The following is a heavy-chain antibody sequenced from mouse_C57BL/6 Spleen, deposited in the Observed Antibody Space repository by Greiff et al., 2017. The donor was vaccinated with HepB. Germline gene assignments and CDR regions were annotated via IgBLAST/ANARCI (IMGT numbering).Heavy chain of an antibody. V-gene: IGHV5-6*01. CDR1: GFTFSSYG. J-gene: IGHJ4*01. Sequence: EVQLVESGGDLVKPGGSLKLSCAASGFTFSSYGMSWVRQTPDKRLEWVATISSGGSYTYYPDSVKGRFTISRDNAKNTLYLQMSSLKSEDTAMYYCARRWDYDYYAMDYWGQGTSVTVSS. CDR3: ARRWDYDYYAMDY. D-gene: IGHD2-4*01. CDR2: ISSGGSYT.